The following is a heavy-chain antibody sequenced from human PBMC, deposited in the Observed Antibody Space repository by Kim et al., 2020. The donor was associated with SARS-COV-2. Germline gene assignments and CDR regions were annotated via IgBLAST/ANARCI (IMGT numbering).Heavy chain of an antibody. Sequence: VKGRVTISRHKSKNPLYLQMNSLRAEDTAVYYCARDREYSYGSLLYYGMDVWGQGTTVTVSS. V-gene: IGHV3-53*04. D-gene: IGHD5-18*01. J-gene: IGHJ6*02. CDR3: ARDREYSYGSLLYYGMDV.